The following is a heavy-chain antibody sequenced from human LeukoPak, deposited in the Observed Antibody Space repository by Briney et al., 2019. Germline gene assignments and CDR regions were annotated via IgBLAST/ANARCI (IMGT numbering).Heavy chain of an antibody. J-gene: IGHJ4*02. V-gene: IGHV3-23*01. D-gene: IGHD3-22*01. CDR2: ISGSGGST. CDR1: GFTFSSHG. CDR3: ANTASSGSYYFDY. Sequence: GGSLRLSCAASGFTFSSHGMNWVRQAPGKGLEWVSAISGSGGSTYYADSVKGRFTISRDNSKNTLYLQMNSLRPEDTAVYYCANTASSGSYYFDYWGQGTLVTVSS.